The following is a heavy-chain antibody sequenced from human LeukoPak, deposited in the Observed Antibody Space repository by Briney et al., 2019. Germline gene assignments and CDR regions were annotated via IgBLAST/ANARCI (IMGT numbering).Heavy chain of an antibody. Sequence: PSETLSLTCTVSGGSISSYYWSWIRQPPGKGLEWIGYIYYSGSTNYNPSLKSRVAISVDTSKNQFSLKLSSVTAADTAVYYCASLLMLYAWVSDDAFDIWGQGTMVTVSS. CDR1: GGSISSYY. CDR2: IYYSGST. V-gene: IGHV4-59*01. D-gene: IGHD2-8*01. J-gene: IGHJ3*02. CDR3: ASLLMLYAWVSDDAFDI.